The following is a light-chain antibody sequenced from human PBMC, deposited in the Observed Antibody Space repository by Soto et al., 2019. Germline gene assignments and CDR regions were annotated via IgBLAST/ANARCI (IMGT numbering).Light chain of an antibody. CDR2: DAS. J-gene: IGKJ4*01. CDR3: QQYDNLPLT. Sequence: IRMSQSPSSLAASTGERVTTHCPPSQGISSYLAWYQQKPGKAPKLLIYDASNLETGVPSRFSGSGSGTDFTFTISSLQPEDIATYYCQQYDNLPLTFGGGTKVDIK. V-gene: IGKV1-33*01. CDR1: QGISSY.